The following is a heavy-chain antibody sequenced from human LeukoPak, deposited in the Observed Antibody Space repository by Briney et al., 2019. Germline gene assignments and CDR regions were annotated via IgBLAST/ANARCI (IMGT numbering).Heavy chain of an antibody. V-gene: IGHV3-30*02. Sequence: GGSLRLSCAASGFTFSSYGMHWVRRAPGKGLEWVAFIRYDGSNKYYADSVKGRFTISRDNSKNTLYLQMNSLRAEDTAVYYCAKGGGAVATHLVDYWGQGILVIVSS. CDR2: IRYDGSNK. CDR3: AKGGGAVATHLVDY. D-gene: IGHD6-13*01. J-gene: IGHJ4*02. CDR1: GFTFSSYG.